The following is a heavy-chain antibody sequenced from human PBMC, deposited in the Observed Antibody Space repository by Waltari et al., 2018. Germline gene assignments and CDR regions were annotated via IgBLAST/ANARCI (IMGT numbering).Heavy chain of an antibody. CDR3: ARGATGPYGYFDL. V-gene: IGHV1-69*05. CDR2: IIPIFGTA. Sequence: QVQLVQSGAEVKKPGSSVKVSCKASGGTFSSYAISWVRQAHGQGIEWMGRIIPIFGTANYEQKFQGRGTITTDKSTSTAYMELSSLRSEDTAVYYCARGATGPYGYFDLWGRGTLVTVSS. CDR1: GGTFSSYA. J-gene: IGHJ2*01. D-gene: IGHD1-1*01.